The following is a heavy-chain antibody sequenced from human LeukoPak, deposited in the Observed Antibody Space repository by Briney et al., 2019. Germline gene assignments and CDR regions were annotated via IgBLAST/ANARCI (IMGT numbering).Heavy chain of an antibody. J-gene: IGHJ6*03. CDR1: GGSISSYY. D-gene: IGHD6-6*01. CDR2: IYTSGST. Sequence: SETLSLTCTVSGGSISSYYWSWIRQPPGKGLEWVGYIYTSGSTNYNPSLKSRVTISVDTSKNQFSLKLSSVTAADTAVYYCARHFRPSSSWVQDYYYMDVWGKGTTVTVSS. V-gene: IGHV4-4*09. CDR3: ARHFRPSSSWVQDYYYMDV.